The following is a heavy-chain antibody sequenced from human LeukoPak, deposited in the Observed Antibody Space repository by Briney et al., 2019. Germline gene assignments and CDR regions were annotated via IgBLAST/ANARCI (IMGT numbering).Heavy chain of an antibody. CDR2: IYYTGST. CDR1: GGSISSYY. J-gene: IGHJ4*02. D-gene: IGHD6-19*01. CDR3: ARGQWLADY. V-gene: IGHV4-59*12. Sequence: SETLSLTCTVSGGSISSYYWSWIRQPPGKGLEWIGYIYYTGSTNNNPSLKSRITLSVDTSKNQFSLRLSSVTAADTAVYYCARGQWLADYWGQGTLVTVSS.